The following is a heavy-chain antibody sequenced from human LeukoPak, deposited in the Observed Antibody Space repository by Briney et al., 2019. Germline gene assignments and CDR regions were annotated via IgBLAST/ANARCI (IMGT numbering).Heavy chain of an antibody. CDR2: INSSSSSI. D-gene: IGHD6-13*01. CDR3: PRDLGAAVAGFYY. V-gene: IGHV3-21*01. J-gene: IGHJ4*02. Sequence: PGGSLRLSCAASGFTFSSYSMNWVRQAPGKGLEWVASINSSSSSIYYADSVKGRFNISRDTAKNSLYLQMHSLRVEDTAVYYCPRDLGAAVAGFYYWGQGPVVTVSS. CDR1: GFTFSSYS.